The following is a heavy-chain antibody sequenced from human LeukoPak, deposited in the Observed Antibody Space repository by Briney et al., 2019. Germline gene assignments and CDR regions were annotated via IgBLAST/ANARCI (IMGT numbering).Heavy chain of an antibody. J-gene: IGHJ4*02. CDR1: GFTFSSYW. CDR3: ARESLAYCGGDCYDY. D-gene: IGHD2-21*01. V-gene: IGHV3-74*01. CDR2: INSDGSST. Sequence: GGSLRLSCAASGFTFSSYWMHWVRQAPGKGLVWVSRINSDGSSTSYADSVKGRFTISRDNAKNTLYLQMNSLRAEDTAVYYCARESLAYCGGDCYDYWGQGTLVTVSS.